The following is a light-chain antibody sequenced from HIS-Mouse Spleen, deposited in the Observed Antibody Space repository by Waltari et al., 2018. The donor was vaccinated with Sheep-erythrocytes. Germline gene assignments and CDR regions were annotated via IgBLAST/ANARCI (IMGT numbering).Light chain of an antibody. CDR1: SSDVGGYNY. Sequence: QSALTQPRSVSGSPGQSVTISCTGTSSDVGGYNYVSWYQQHPGKAPKRMIYDVSKRASGGPDRFSGSKSGNTASLTISGLQAEDEADYYCCSYAGSYNYVFGTGTKVTVL. V-gene: IGLV2-11*01. CDR3: CSYAGSYNYV. CDR2: DVS. J-gene: IGLJ1*01.